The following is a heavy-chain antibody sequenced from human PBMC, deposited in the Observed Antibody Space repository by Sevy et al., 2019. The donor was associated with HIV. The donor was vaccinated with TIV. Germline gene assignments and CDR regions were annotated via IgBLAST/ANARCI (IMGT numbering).Heavy chain of an antibody. V-gene: IGHV1-24*01. CDR2: FDPEDGKT. CDR3: VGSRSGLPHFDY. CDR1: RYSLTELS. D-gene: IGHD5-12*01. Sequence: AAVKVSCKVSRYSLTELSMHWVRQAPGKGLEWMGGFDPEDGKTIYAQKFQGRVTMTEDTSTDSAYMELGSLRSEDTAVFYCVGSRSGLPHFDYWGQGTLVTVSS. J-gene: IGHJ4*02.